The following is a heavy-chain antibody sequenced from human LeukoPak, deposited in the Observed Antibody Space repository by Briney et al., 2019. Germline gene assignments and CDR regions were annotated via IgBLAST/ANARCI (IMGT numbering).Heavy chain of an antibody. CDR2: IYYSGST. J-gene: IGHJ4*02. V-gene: IGHV4-39*01. Sequence: SETLSLTCTVSGGSISSSSYYWGWIRQPPGKGLEWIGSIYYSGSTYYNPSLKSRVTISVDTSKNQFSLKLSSVTAADTAVYYCASGIYDILTGYYGDFDYWGQGTLVTVSS. CDR1: GGSISSSSYY. CDR3: ASGIYDILTGYYGDFDY. D-gene: IGHD3-9*01.